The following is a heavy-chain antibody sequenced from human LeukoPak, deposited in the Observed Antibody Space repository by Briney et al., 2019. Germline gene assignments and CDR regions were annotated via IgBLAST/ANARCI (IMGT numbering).Heavy chain of an antibody. Sequence: ASVKVSCKASGYTFTSYGISWVRQAPGQGLEWMGWTSAYNSNTNYAQKLQGRVTMTTDTSTSTAYMELRSLRSDDTAVYYCARAMVRGVIGYWGQGTLVTVSS. D-gene: IGHD3-10*01. CDR3: ARAMVRGVIGY. J-gene: IGHJ4*02. CDR1: GYTFTSYG. V-gene: IGHV1-18*01. CDR2: TSAYNSNT.